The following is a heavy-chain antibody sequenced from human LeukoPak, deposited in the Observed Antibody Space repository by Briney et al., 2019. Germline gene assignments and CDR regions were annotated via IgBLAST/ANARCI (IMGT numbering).Heavy chain of an antibody. CDR1: GFTFSSYW. CDR2: IKQDGSEK. CDR3: ARAKDDYYGPGDF. D-gene: IGHD3-22*01. J-gene: IGHJ4*02. V-gene: IGHV3-7*01. Sequence: PGGSLRLSCAASGFTFSSYWMSWVRQAPGKGLEWVANIKQDGSEKYYVDSVKGRFTISRDNAKNSLYLQMNSLRVDDTAIYYCARAKDDYYGPGDFWGQGILVTVSS.